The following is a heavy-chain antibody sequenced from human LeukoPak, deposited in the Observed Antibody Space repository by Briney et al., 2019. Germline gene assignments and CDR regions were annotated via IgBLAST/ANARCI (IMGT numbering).Heavy chain of an antibody. J-gene: IGHJ4*02. V-gene: IGHV4-39*07. Sequence: SETLSLTCTVSGGSISSGNYYWGWIRQPPGKGLEWIGSIYYSGSTYYNPPLKSRVTISVDTSKNQFSLKLRSVTAADTAVYYCAREWLPAGVDYWGQGTLVTVSS. CDR1: GGSISSGNYY. CDR2: IYYSGST. D-gene: IGHD5-24*01. CDR3: AREWLPAGVDY.